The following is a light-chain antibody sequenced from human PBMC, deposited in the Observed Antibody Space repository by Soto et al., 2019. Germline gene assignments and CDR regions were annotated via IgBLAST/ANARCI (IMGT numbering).Light chain of an antibody. V-gene: IGLV1-44*01. CDR2: SNN. CDR1: SSNIGSNS. CDR3: AAWDDSLNGPV. Sequence: QSVLTQPPSASGTPGQRVTISCSGSSSNIGSNSVNWYQQLPGTAPKVLIYSNNQRPSGVPGRFSGSKSGTSASLAISGLQSEDEADYYCAAWDDSLNGPVFGGGTKLTVL. J-gene: IGLJ3*02.